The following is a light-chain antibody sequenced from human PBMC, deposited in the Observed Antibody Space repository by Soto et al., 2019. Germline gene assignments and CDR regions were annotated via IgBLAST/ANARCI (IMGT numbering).Light chain of an antibody. CDR3: QQYDTSPRT. CDR1: QSIDSAY. CDR2: ATS. J-gene: IGKJ1*01. Sequence: EIVLTQSPGTLSLSPGERATFSCRASQSIDSAYLAWYQQKPGQAPRLLIYATSSRATGIPARFSGSGSGTDFTLTISRLEPEDFAVYFCQQYDTSPRTFGQGTKVVIK. V-gene: IGKV3-20*01.